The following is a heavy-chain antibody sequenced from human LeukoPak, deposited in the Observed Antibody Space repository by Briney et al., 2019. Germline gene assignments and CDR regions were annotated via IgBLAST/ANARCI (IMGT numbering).Heavy chain of an antibody. Sequence: GGSLRLSCAAPGFTFSSYGMHWVRQAPGKGLEWVAFIRYDGSNKYYADSVKGRFTISRDNSKNTLYLQMNSLRAEDTAVYYCANQGVAAAREDYWGRGTLVTVSS. CDR2: IRYDGSNK. CDR3: ANQGVAAAREDY. J-gene: IGHJ4*02. CDR1: GFTFSSYG. D-gene: IGHD6-13*01. V-gene: IGHV3-30*02.